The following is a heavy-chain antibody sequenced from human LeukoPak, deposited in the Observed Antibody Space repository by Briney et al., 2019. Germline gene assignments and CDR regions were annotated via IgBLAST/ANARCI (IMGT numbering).Heavy chain of an antibody. Sequence: GGSLRLSCAASGFAFSNHDMHWVRQAPGKGLEWVAVISYDGSNKNYADSVKGRFTISRDNSKNTLYLQLNSLRTEDTAIYYCARKAFASGNYHWFDPWGQGTLVTVSS. V-gene: IGHV3-30*03. CDR2: ISYDGSNK. CDR1: GFAFSNHD. J-gene: IGHJ5*02. CDR3: ARKAFASGNYHWFDP. D-gene: IGHD3-10*01.